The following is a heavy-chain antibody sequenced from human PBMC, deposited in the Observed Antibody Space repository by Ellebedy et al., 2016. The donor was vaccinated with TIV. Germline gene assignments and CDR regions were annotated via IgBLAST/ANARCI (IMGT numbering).Heavy chain of an antibody. CDR3: ARGHHSSWFSSYDY. CDR1: GYTFSSYD. D-gene: IGHD6-13*01. J-gene: IGHJ4*02. V-gene: IGHV1-8*01. CDR2: MNPNSANT. Sequence: ASVKVSCKTSGYTFSSYDIIWVRQATGQGLEWMGWMNPNSANTGLAEKFRYRVTLTGDTSTDTAYMELSRLRSDDTAVYYCARGHHSSWFSSYDYWGQGTLVTVSS.